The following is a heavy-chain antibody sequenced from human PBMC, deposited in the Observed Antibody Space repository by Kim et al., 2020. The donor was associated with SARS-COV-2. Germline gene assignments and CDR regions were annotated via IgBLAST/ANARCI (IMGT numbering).Heavy chain of an antibody. CDR2: INHSGST. Sequence: SETLSLTCAVYGGSFSGYYWSWIRQPPGKGLEWIGEINHSGSTNYNPSLKSRVTISVDTSKNQFSLKLSSVTAADTAVYYCARGRPVVGATTGPFDIWGQGTMVTVSS. V-gene: IGHV4-34*01. CDR1: GGSFSGYY. J-gene: IGHJ3*02. CDR3: ARGRPVVGATTGPFDI. D-gene: IGHD1-26*01.